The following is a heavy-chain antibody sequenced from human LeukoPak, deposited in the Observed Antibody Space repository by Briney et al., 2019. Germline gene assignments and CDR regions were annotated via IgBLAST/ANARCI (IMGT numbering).Heavy chain of an antibody. D-gene: IGHD1-26*01. V-gene: IGHV5-51*01. J-gene: IGHJ4*02. Sequence: GESLKISCKGSGYSFTTYWIGWVRQMPGKGLEWMGIIYPGDSDTRYSPSFQGQVTISADKSISTAYLQWSSLRASDTAMYYCARHERNLVGAHYIDYWGQGTLVTVSS. CDR2: IYPGDSDT. CDR3: ARHERNLVGAHYIDY. CDR1: GYSFTTYW.